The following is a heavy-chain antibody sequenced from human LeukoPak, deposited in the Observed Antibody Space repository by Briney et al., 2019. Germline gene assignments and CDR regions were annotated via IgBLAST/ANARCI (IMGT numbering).Heavy chain of an antibody. CDR2: IYYSGST. CDR1: GGSISSSSYY. V-gene: IGHV4-39*07. Sequence: SETLSLTCTVSGGSISSSSYYWGWIRQPPGKGLEWIGSIYYSGSTYYNPSLKSRVTISVDTSKNQFSLKLSSVTAADTAVYYCARVGEFIDYWGQGTLVTVSS. J-gene: IGHJ4*02. CDR3: ARVGEFIDY. D-gene: IGHD2-21*01.